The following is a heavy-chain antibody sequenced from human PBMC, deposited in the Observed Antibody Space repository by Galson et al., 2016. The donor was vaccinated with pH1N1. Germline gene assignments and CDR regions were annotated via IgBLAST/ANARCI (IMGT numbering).Heavy chain of an antibody. V-gene: IGHV3-48*03. CDR1: GFTFSGFE. J-gene: IGHJ6*02. CDR2: ITTSGDSL. CDR3: ARDYYYYYGMDV. Sequence: SLRHSCAASGFTFSGFEMNWVRQAPGKGLEWISYITTSGDSLYYADSVKGRFTISRDNAKNSLYLQMNSLRVEDTAVYYCARDYYYYYGMDVWGQGTTVTVSS.